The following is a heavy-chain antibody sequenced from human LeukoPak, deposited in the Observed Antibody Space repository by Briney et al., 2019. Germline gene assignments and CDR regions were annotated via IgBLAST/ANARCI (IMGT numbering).Heavy chain of an antibody. D-gene: IGHD6-13*01. J-gene: IGHJ4*02. Sequence: GASVKVSCKASGGTFSSYAISWVRQAPGQGLEWMGWISAYNGNTNYAQKLQGRVTMTTDTSTSTAYMELRSLRSDDTAVYYCARSSRAAAADYWGQGTLVTVSS. CDR3: ARSSRAAAADY. CDR1: GGTFSSYA. CDR2: ISAYNGNT. V-gene: IGHV1-18*01.